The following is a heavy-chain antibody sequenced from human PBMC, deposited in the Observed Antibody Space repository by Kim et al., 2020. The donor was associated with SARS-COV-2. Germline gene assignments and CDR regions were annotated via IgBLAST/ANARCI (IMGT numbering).Heavy chain of an antibody. V-gene: IGHV3-21*01. D-gene: IGHD1-20*01. Sequence: GGSLRLSCAASGFTFSSYSMSWVRQAPGKGLQWVSSITGSSSDIYYADSVKGRFTFSRDNAKNSLYLQMSSLRVEDTAVYYCARGPYNTPDRDNSWFDPWGQGTLVTVSS. CDR2: ITGSSSDI. CDR3: ARGPYNTPDRDNSWFDP. CDR1: GFTFSSYS. J-gene: IGHJ5*02.